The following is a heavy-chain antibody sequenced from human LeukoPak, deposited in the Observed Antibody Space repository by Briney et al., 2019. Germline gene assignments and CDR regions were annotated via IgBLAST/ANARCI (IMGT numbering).Heavy chain of an antibody. CDR2: IYTSGGT. CDR3: ARAAEYSSGWYLFDY. J-gene: IGHJ4*02. CDR1: GRSISNYY. Sequence: SETLSLTCTVSGRSISNYYWTWLRQPAGKALEWIGRIYTSGGTNYNPSLKTRVTMSVDTSKNQVSLKLSSVTGADTAMYYCARAAEYSSGWYLFDYWGEGSLVSVSA. V-gene: IGHV4-4*07. D-gene: IGHD6-19*01.